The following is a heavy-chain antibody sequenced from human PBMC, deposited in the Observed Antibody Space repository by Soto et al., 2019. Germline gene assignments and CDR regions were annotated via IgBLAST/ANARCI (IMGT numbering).Heavy chain of an antibody. J-gene: IGHJ4*02. CDR1: GGSFSGYY. V-gene: IGHV4-34*01. CDR3: ASGRGLLIIY. CDR2: INHSGST. Sequence: PSETLSLTCAVYGGSFSGYYWSWIRQPPGKGLEWIGEINHSGSTNYNPSLKSRVTISVDTSKNQFSLKLSSVTAADTAVYYCASGRGLLIIYWGQGTLVTVSS. D-gene: IGHD2-8*01.